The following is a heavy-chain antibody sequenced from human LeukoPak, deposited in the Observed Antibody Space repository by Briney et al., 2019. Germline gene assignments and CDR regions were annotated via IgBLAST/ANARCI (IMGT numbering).Heavy chain of an antibody. D-gene: IGHD1-26*01. Sequence: PGGSLRLSCAASGFTFSSYAMSWVRQAPGKGLEWVSAISGSGGSTYYADSVKGRFTISRDNSKNTLYLQMSSLRAEDTAVYYCARGSYYSNYFDYWGQGTLVTVSS. J-gene: IGHJ4*02. CDR1: GFTFSSYA. V-gene: IGHV3-23*01. CDR3: ARGSYYSNYFDY. CDR2: ISGSGGST.